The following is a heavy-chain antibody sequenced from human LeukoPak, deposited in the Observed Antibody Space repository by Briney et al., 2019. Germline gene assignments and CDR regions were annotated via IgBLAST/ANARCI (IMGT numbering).Heavy chain of an antibody. CDR2: MNPNSGNT. V-gene: IGHV1-8*01. CDR1: GYTFTSYD. J-gene: IGHJ6*03. CDR3: ARGYCSSTSCYLYYYYMDV. Sequence: ASVKVSCKASGYTFTSYDINWVRQATGQGLEWMGWMNPNSGNTGYAQKFQGRVTMTRNTSISTAYMELSSLRSEDKAVYYCARGYCSSTSCYLYYYYMDVWGKGTTVTVSS. D-gene: IGHD2-2*01.